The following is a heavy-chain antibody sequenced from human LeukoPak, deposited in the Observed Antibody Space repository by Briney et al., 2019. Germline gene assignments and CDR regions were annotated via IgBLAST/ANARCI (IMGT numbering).Heavy chain of an antibody. D-gene: IGHD5-18*01. Sequence: GGSLRLSCAASGFTFSSYIMNWVRQAPGKGLEWVSSISSSSSYIYYADSVKGRFTISRDNAKNSLYLQMNSLRAEDTAVYYCAREPDTAMVREPFDYWGQGTLVTVSS. V-gene: IGHV3-21*01. CDR1: GFTFSSYI. CDR3: AREPDTAMVREPFDY. CDR2: ISSSSSYI. J-gene: IGHJ4*02.